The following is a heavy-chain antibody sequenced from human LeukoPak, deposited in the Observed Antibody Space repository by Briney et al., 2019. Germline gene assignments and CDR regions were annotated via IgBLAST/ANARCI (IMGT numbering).Heavy chain of an antibody. J-gene: IGHJ3*02. CDR3: AAPGGMNAFDI. D-gene: IGHD6-13*01. CDR1: GDTFSSYA. V-gene: IGHV1-69*06. Sequence: ASVKVSCKASGDTFSSYAISWVRQAPGQGLEWMGGIIPIFGTANYAQKFQGRVTITADKSTSTAYMELSSLRSGDTAVYYCAAPGGMNAFDIWGQGTMVTVSS. CDR2: IIPIFGTA.